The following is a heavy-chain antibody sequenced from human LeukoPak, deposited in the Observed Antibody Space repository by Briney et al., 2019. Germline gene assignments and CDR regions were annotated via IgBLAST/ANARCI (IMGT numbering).Heavy chain of an antibody. D-gene: IGHD3-22*01. CDR3: ATTIRYYYDNKVAFDY. Sequence: ASVKVSCKVSGYTLTELSMHWVRQAPGKGLEWMGGFDPEDGETIYAQKFQGRVTMTEDTSTDTAYMELSSLRSEDTAVYYCATTIRYYYDNKVAFDYWGQGTLVTVSS. CDR2: FDPEDGET. V-gene: IGHV1-24*01. J-gene: IGHJ4*02. CDR1: GYTLTELS.